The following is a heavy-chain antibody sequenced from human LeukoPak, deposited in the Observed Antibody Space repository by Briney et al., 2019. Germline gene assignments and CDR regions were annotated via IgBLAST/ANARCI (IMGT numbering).Heavy chain of an antibody. J-gene: IGHJ3*02. CDR2: INRDGGST. V-gene: IGHV3-74*01. CDR1: GFTFSSYW. CDR3: ARARGFLEYLLADAFDI. Sequence: QPGGSLRLSCAASGFTFSSYWMHWVRQVPGKGLVWVSRINRDGGSTNYADSVKGRFTISRDNAKNTLDLQMNSLRAEDTAVYYCARARGFLEYLLADAFDIWGQGTMVTVSS. D-gene: IGHD3-3*01.